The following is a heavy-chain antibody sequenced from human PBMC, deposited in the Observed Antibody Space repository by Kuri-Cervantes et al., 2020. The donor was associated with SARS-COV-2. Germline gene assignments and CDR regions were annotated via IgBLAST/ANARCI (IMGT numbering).Heavy chain of an antibody. CDR1: NYSISSGYY. J-gene: IGHJ4*01. CDR2: IYHSGST. D-gene: IGHD2-2*01. CDR3: ARVWCSSTSCYYFDY. V-gene: IGHV4-38-2*02. Sequence: ESLKTSCTVSNYSISSGYYWGWIRQPPGKGLEWIGSIYHSGSTYYNPSLKSRVTISVDTSKNQFSLKLSSVTAADAAVYYCARVWCSSTSCYYFDYWGHGTLVTVSS.